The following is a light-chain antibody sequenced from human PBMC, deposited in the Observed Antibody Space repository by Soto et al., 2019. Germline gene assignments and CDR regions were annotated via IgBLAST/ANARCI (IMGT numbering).Light chain of an antibody. CDR2: NVS. CDR1: SSDVGGHNS. CDR3: TSYTSSSTYV. Sequence: QSALTQPASVSGSPGQSITISCTGTSSDVGGHNSVSWYQQHPGKAPKLMIYNVSNRPSGVSTRFSGSKSGNTASLTISGLLAEDEADYYCTSYTSSSTYVFGAGTKVTVL. J-gene: IGLJ1*01. V-gene: IGLV2-14*01.